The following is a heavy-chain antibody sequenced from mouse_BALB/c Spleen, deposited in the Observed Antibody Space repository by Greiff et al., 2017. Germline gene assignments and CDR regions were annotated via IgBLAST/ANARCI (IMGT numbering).Heavy chain of an antibody. J-gene: IGHJ4*01. CDR2: ISDGGSYT. D-gene: IGHD2-3*01. V-gene: IGHV5-4*02. CDR1: GFTFSDYY. CDR3: ARDRDGGAMDY. Sequence: EVHLVESGGGLVKPGGSLKLSCAASGFTFSDYYMYWVRQTPEKRLEWVATISDGGSYTYYPDSVKGRFTISRDNAKNNLYLQMRSLKSEDTAMYYCARDRDGGAMDYWGQGTSVTVSS.